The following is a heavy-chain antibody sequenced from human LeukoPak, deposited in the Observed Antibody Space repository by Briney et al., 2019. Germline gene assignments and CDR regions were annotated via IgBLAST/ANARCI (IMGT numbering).Heavy chain of an antibody. CDR3: ARLGPVWVQGEDY. CDR2: IYYSGST. V-gene: IGHV4-39*01. CDR1: GGSISSSSYY. D-gene: IGHD3-10*01. Sequence: SEALSLTCTVSGGSISSSSYYWGWIRQPPGKGLEWIGSIYYSGSTYYNPSLKSRVTISVDTSKNQFSLKLSSVTAEDTAVYYCARLGPVWVQGEDYWGQGTLVTVSS. J-gene: IGHJ4*02.